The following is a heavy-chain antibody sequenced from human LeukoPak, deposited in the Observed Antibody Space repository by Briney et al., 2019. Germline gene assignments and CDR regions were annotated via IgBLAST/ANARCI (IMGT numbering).Heavy chain of an antibody. Sequence: GGSLRLSCAASGFTFSSYSMNWVRQAPGKGLEWVSSISSSSSYIYYADSVKGRFTISRDNAKNSLYLQMNSLGAEDTAVYYCARDTLTFPGPNDYWGQGTLVTVSS. J-gene: IGHJ4*02. CDR1: GFTFSSYS. CDR3: ARDTLTFPGPNDY. V-gene: IGHV3-21*01. CDR2: ISSSSSYI. D-gene: IGHD3-10*01.